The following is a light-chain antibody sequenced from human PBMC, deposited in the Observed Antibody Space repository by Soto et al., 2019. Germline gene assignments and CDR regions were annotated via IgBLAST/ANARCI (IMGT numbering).Light chain of an antibody. V-gene: IGKV3-15*01. CDR3: QQYNDWWT. J-gene: IGKJ1*01. CDR2: GAS. Sequence: EIVMTQSPATLSVSPGERATLSCRASQNVDSNYLAWYQQKPGQPPRLLIYGASTRATGVPGRFSGSGSGTEFTLTISSLQSEDFAVYYCQQYNDWWTFGQGTKVDIK. CDR1: QNVDSN.